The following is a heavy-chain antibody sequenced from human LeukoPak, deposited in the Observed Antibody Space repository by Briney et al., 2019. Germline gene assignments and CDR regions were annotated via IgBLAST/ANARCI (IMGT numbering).Heavy chain of an antibody. CDR1: RFTFSDYY. J-gene: IGHJ3*02. CDR2: MSSGGSTI. CDR3: ARVLRGGNSGYTFDI. V-gene: IGHV3-11*01. Sequence: GGSLRLSCAASRFTFSDYYMRWVRQAPGKGLAWVSYMSSGGSTISYADSVKGRFTISRDNAEHSLYLQMNSLRVEDTAVYYCARVLRGGNSGYTFDIWGQGTMVTVSS. D-gene: IGHD4-23*01.